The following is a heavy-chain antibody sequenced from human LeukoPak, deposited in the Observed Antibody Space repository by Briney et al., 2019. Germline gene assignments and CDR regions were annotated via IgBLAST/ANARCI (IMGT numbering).Heavy chain of an antibody. CDR3: AELGITMIGGV. CDR1: GLNFINYA. V-gene: IGHV3-23*01. D-gene: IGHD3-10*02. CDR2: ISDSGAGT. Sequence: GGSLRLSCVASGLNFINYAMSWVRQAPGKGLEWVSGISDSGAGTYYADSVKGRFTISRDDFENTLHLQMYSLRAEDTAVYYCAELGITMIGGVWGKGTTVTISS. J-gene: IGHJ6*04.